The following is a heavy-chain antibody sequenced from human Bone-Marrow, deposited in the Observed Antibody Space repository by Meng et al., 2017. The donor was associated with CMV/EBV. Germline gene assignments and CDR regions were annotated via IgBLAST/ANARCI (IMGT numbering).Heavy chain of an antibody. Sequence: GGSLRLSCAASGFTFDDYAMHWVRQAPGKGLEWVSGISWNSGSIGYADSVKGRFTISRDNAKNSLYLQMNGRRAEDTALYYCAKDMAYCSSTSCHISGGYYYGMDVWGQGTTVTVSS. CDR3: AKDMAYCSSTSCHISGGYYYGMDV. D-gene: IGHD2-2*02. V-gene: IGHV3-9*01. CDR1: GFTFDDYA. CDR2: ISWNSGSI. J-gene: IGHJ6*02.